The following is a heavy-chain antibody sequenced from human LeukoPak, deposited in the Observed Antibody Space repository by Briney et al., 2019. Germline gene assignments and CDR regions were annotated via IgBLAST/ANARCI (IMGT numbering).Heavy chain of an antibody. Sequence: ASVKVSCKASGYTFANYFIHWVRQAPGQGLEWVGIINPSGGRTSYAQKFQGRVTMNRDMSTSTVYMELSSLRSEDTAVYYCARGDGEAASLWENWFDPWGQGTLVTVSS. CDR2: INPSGGRT. D-gene: IGHD6-13*01. CDR1: GYTFANYF. CDR3: ARGDGEAASLWENWFDP. V-gene: IGHV1-46*01. J-gene: IGHJ5*02.